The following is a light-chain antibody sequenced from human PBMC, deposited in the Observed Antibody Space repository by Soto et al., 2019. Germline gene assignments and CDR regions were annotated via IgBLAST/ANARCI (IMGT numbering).Light chain of an antibody. J-gene: IGKJ1*01. CDR2: DAP. V-gene: IGKV3-15*01. CDR1: QSVSII. Sequence: IVLTQSPAALSVSPGERAPLSCQASQSVSIILAWYQQKPGKAPRLLIHDAPTRATGIPARFSGCGSGTEFTLTISSLQSEDFAVYYCQQYNNWPRTFGQGTIVDI. CDR3: QQYNNWPRT.